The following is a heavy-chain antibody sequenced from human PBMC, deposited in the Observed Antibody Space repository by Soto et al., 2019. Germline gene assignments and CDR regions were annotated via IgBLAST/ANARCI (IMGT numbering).Heavy chain of an antibody. CDR1: GFTFSNYA. Sequence: QVQLVESGGGVVQPGRALRLSCAASGFTFSNYALHWVRQAPGKGLAWGAVISYDGTNKYYADSVKGRFTISRDSSKSTLYLKMTSLRADDTAVYYCARRAITMILEEYYFDYWGQGTLVTVSS. CDR2: ISYDGTNK. CDR3: ARRAITMILEEYYFDY. V-gene: IGHV3-30*03. J-gene: IGHJ4*02. D-gene: IGHD3-22*01.